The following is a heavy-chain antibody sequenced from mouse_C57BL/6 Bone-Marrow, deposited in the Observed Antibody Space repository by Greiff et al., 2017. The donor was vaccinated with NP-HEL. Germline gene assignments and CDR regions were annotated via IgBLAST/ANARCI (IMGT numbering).Heavy chain of an antibody. J-gene: IGHJ4*01. CDR2: IDPNSGGT. CDR1: GYTFTSYW. CDR3: ARGEIGSSYHYYYAMDY. V-gene: IGHV1-72*01. Sequence: QVQLQQPGAELVKPGASVKLSCKASGYTFTSYWMHWVKQRPGRGLEWIGRIDPNSGGTKYNEKFKSKATLTVDKPSSTAYMELSSLTSEDSAVYYWARGEIGSSYHYYYAMDYWGQGTSVTVSS. D-gene: IGHD1-1*01.